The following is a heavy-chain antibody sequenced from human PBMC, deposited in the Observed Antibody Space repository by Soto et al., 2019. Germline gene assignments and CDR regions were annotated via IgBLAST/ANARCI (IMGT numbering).Heavy chain of an antibody. J-gene: IGHJ4*02. CDR2: ISRGDNT. V-gene: IGHV3-23*01. CDR1: GFTFNNYA. Sequence: GWSLRLSCATSGFTFNNYAMAWVRQAPGKGLEWVSTISRGDNTYYADSVKGRFTISRVKSNNTLYLQMNSLRAEDTAVYYCAKGGYYIRNYFDYWGQGTLVTVS. CDR3: AKGGYYIRNYFDY. D-gene: IGHD3-22*01.